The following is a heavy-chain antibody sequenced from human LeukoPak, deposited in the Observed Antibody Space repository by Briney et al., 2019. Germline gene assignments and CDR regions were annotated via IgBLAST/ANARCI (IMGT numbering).Heavy chain of an antibody. D-gene: IGHD7-27*01. V-gene: IGHV1-2*02. Sequence: ASVKVSCKASGYTFTGYYMRWVRQAPGQGLEWMGWINPNSGGTNYAQKFQGRVTMTRDTSITTAYMELSRLKFDDTAMYYCAREGELGLNDWGQGTLVTVSS. CDR3: AREGELGLND. CDR2: INPNSGGT. J-gene: IGHJ4*02. CDR1: GYTFTGYY.